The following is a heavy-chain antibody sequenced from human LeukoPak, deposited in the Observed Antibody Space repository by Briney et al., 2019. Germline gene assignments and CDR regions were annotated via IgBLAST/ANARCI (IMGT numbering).Heavy chain of an antibody. D-gene: IGHD1-26*01. CDR3: ARDTGSNFFDP. Sequence: ASGKVSCKASGYTFTTYGIIWVRQAPGQGLEWMGWISTYNAKTKYAQNPQGRVAMTTDTSTSTVYMELRSLTSDDTAVYYCARDTGSNFFDPWGQGTLVSVAS. V-gene: IGHV1-18*01. J-gene: IGHJ5*02. CDR2: ISTYNAKT. CDR1: GYTFTTYG.